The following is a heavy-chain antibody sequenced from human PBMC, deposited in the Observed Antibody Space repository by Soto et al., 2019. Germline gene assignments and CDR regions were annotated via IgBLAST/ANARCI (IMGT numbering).Heavy chain of an antibody. Sequence: PSETLSLTCTVSGGSISSGDYYWSWIRQPPGKGLEWIGYIYYSGSTYYNPSLKSRVTISVDTSKNQFSLKLSSVTAADTAVYYCARDQIRGSIHYYYGMDVWGQGTTVTVSS. J-gene: IGHJ6*02. CDR1: GGSISSGDYY. CDR3: ARDQIRGSIHYYYGMDV. V-gene: IGHV4-30-4*01. D-gene: IGHD4-4*01. CDR2: IYYSGST.